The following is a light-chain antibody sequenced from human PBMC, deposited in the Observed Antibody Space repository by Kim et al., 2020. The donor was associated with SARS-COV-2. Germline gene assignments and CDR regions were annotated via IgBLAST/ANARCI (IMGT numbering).Light chain of an antibody. CDR1: SSDVGGYKY. J-gene: IGLJ1*01. V-gene: IGLV2-14*03. Sequence: PGQSITISCTGTSSDVGGYKYVSWYQQYPGKAPKLMIYDVFKRPSGVSNRCTGSKSGNTASLTISGLQAEDEADYYCSSYKSSGYAFGTGTKVTVL. CDR3: SSYKSSGYA. CDR2: DVF.